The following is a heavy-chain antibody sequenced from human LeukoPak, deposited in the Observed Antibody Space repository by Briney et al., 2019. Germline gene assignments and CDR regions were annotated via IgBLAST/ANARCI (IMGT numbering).Heavy chain of an antibody. J-gene: IGHJ4*02. V-gene: IGHV4-59*08. CDR1: GGSIRGYY. Sequence: PSETLSLTCTVSGGSIRGYYWSWIRQPPGKGLEGIGYIYYSGSTNYNPSLKSRVTISVDTSKNQFSLKLNSVTAADTALYYCARHYDSSGYWYYFDYWGQGTLVTVSS. CDR2: IYYSGST. CDR3: ARHYDSSGYWYYFDY. D-gene: IGHD3-22*01.